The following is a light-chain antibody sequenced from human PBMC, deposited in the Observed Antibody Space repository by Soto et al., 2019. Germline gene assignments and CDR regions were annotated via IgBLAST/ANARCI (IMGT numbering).Light chain of an antibody. V-gene: IGKV1-33*01. Sequence: DIQMTQSPSSLSASVGDRVTITCQASQDISNYLNWYQQKPGKAPKLLIYDASNLETGVPSRFSGSGSGTDFTFTISRLQPEDIETHYCQQNNNLPPEFTFGPGTKVDIK. CDR3: QQNNNLPPEFT. J-gene: IGKJ3*01. CDR1: QDISNY. CDR2: DAS.